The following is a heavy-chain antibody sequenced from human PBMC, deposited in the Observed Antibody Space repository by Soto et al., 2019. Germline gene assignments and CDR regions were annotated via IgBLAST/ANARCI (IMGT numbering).Heavy chain of an antibody. CDR2: IYPGDSDT. CDR3: ARLAPRYYYYYGMDV. CDR1: GYSFTSYW. J-gene: IGHJ6*02. V-gene: IGHV5-51*01. Sequence: PGESLKISCKGSGYSFTSYWIGWVRQMPGKGLEWMGIIYPGDSDTRYSPSFQGQVTISADKSISTAYLQWSSLKASDTAMYYCARLAPRYYYYYGMDVWGQGTTVTVSS.